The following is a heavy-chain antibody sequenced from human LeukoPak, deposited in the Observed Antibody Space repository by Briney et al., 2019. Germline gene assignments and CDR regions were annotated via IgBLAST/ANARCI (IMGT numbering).Heavy chain of an antibody. CDR1: GGSISSGGYS. CDR3: ARVIQLWYFDY. V-gene: IGHV4-30-2*01. Sequence: PLQTLSLTCAVSGGSISSGGYSWSWIRQPPGKGLEWIGYIYHSGSTYYNPSLKSRVTISVDRSKNQFSLKLSSVTAADTAVYYCARVIQLWYFDYWGQGTLVTVSS. CDR2: IYHSGST. J-gene: IGHJ4*02. D-gene: IGHD5-18*01.